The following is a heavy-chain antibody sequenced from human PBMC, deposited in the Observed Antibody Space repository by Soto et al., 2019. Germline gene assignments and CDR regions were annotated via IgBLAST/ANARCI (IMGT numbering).Heavy chain of an antibody. CDR1: GFAVRHNY. CDR2: IYSGGDT. V-gene: IGHV3-53*04. D-gene: IGHD3-10*01. Sequence: EEQLVESGGGLVQPGGSLRLSCTASGFAVRHNYMTWVRQAPGKGLEWVSLIYSGGDTAYADSVKGRFTISRHTSQNTLYLQMNSLRAEDTAVYYCARKTDSIPSGGDVWGKGTAVTVSS. J-gene: IGHJ6*04. CDR3: ARKTDSIPSGGDV.